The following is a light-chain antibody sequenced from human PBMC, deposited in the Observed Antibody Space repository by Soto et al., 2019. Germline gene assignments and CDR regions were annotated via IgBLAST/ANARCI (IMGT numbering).Light chain of an antibody. CDR1: QSVFSS. CDR3: QQYHNWPA. Sequence: TVLAQCPATRAVSPGERATLSCRASQSVFSSLAWYQHKPGQAPRLLIYGAATRATGIPARFSGSGSGTEFTLTISSLQSDDIAVYYCQQYHNWPAFGQGTKVDI. J-gene: IGKJ1*01. CDR2: GAA. V-gene: IGKV3-15*01.